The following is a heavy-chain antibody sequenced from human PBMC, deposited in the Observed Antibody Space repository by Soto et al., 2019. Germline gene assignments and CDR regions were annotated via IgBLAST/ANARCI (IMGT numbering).Heavy chain of an antibody. D-gene: IGHD6-6*01. V-gene: IGHV1-18*01. CDR2: ISAYNGNT. CDR1: GYTFTSYG. Sequence: ASVKVSCKASGYTFTSYGISWVRQAPGQGLEWMGWISAYNGNTNYAQKLQGRVTMTTDTSTSTAYMELRSLRSDDTAVYYCARYRQGYSSSSSGDSHYWGQGTLVTVSS. CDR3: ARYRQGYSSSSSGDSHY. J-gene: IGHJ4*02.